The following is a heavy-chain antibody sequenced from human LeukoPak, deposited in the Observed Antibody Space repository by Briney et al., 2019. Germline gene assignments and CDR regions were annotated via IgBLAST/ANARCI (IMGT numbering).Heavy chain of an antibody. CDR2: IRYDGSNK. CDR3: AKGRGYYGSGSYAFDI. D-gene: IGHD3-10*01. CDR1: GFTFSSYG. Sequence: PGGSLRLSCAASGFTFSSYGMHWVRQAPGKGLEWVAFIRYDGSNKYYADSVKGRFTISRDNSKNTLYLQMNSLRAEDTAVYYCAKGRGYYGSGSYAFDIWGQGTMVTVSS. J-gene: IGHJ3*02. V-gene: IGHV3-30*02.